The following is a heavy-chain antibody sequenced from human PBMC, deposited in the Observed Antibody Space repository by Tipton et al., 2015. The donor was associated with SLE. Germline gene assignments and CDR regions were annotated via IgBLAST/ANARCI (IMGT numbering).Heavy chain of an antibody. V-gene: IGHV4-34*01. CDR2: INHSGST. Sequence: TLSLTCVVYGGSFSGYYWSWIRQPPGKGLEWIGEINHSGSTNYNPSLKSRVTISVDTSKNQFSLKLSSVTAADTAVYYCAVGGRFLEWLLYWDYWGQGTLVTVSS. CDR3: AVGGRFLEWLLYWDY. CDR1: GGSFSGYY. D-gene: IGHD3-3*01. J-gene: IGHJ4*02.